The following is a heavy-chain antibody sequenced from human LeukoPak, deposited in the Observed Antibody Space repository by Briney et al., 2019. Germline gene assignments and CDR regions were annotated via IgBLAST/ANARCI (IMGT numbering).Heavy chain of an antibody. J-gene: IGHJ3*02. CDR2: IYTTGRT. CDR3: AKILGSGVWYGFDI. Sequence: SETLSLTCSVSGVPIGGDYWSWLRQPPGKALEWIGYIYTTGRTNYNPSLKSRVTISVDTSKNQFSLKLNSVTAADTAVYYCAKILGSGVWYGFDIWGQGTMVTVSS. D-gene: IGHD2-21*01. CDR1: GVPIGGDY. V-gene: IGHV4-4*09.